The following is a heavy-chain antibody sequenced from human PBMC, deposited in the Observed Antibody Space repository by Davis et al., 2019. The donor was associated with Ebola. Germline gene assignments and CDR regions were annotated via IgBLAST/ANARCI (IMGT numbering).Heavy chain of an antibody. CDR1: GFTLDDYA. CDR2: ISWNSGSI. Sequence: GGSLRLSCAASGFTLDDYAMHWVRQAPGKGLEWVSGISWNSGSIGYADSVKGRFTISRDNAKNSLFLQMNSLRAEDTALYYCAKSFGYSYGANDYWGQGTLVTVSS. J-gene: IGHJ4*02. V-gene: IGHV3-9*01. D-gene: IGHD5-18*01. CDR3: AKSFGYSYGANDY.